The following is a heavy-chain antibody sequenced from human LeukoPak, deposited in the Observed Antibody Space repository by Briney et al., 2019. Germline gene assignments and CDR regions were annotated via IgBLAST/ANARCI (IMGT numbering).Heavy chain of an antibody. Sequence: GGSLRLSCGASGFTFSIYWMHWVRQAPGKGLVWVSRINSDGSSTNYADSVKGRFTISRDNAKNTLYLQMNSLGAEDTAVYYCAKVREIMFRGPQDYWGQGTLVTVSS. J-gene: IGHJ4*02. CDR1: GFTFSIYW. D-gene: IGHD3-16*01. CDR2: INSDGSST. V-gene: IGHV3-74*01. CDR3: AKVREIMFRGPQDY.